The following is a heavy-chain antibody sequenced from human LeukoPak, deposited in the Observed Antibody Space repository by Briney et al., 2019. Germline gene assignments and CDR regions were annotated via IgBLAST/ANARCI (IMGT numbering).Heavy chain of an antibody. CDR3: AKEGSSGLYFDY. D-gene: IGHD6-19*01. CDR2: ISNRDSYT. CDR1: GFTFSDYY. J-gene: IGHJ4*02. V-gene: IGHV3-11*06. Sequence: PGRSLRLSCEASGFTFSDYYMSWIRQAPGKGLEWVSYISNRDSYTNYADSVKGRFTISRDNAKNSLYLQMNSLRAEATAVYYCAKEGSSGLYFDYWDQGILVTVSS.